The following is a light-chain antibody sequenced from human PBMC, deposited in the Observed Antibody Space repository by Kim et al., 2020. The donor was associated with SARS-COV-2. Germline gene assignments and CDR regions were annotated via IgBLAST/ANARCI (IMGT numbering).Light chain of an antibody. CDR2: GAS. J-gene: IGKJ4*01. Sequence: ASVGDRVTITCRASQDISNYLVWFQQKPGEAPKSLIYGASSLQSGVPSKFSGSGSGTDFTFTISNLQPEDSATYYCQHFRSYPLTFGGGTKVDIK. CDR3: QHFRSYPLT. V-gene: IGKV1-16*02. CDR1: QDISNY.